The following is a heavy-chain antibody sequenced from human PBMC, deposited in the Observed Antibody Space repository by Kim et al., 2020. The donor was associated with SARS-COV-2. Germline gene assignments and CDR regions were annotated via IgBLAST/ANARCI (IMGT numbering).Heavy chain of an antibody. J-gene: IGHJ5*02. D-gene: IGHD3-10*01. CDR2: IYPGDSDT. Sequence: GESLKISCKGSGYSFTSYWIGWVRQMPGKGLEWMGIIYPGDSDTRYSPSFQGQVTISADKSISTAYLQWSSLKASDTAMYYCARRYYYGSGPGGWFDPWGQGTLVTVSS. CDR3: ARRYYYGSGPGGWFDP. CDR1: GYSFTSYW. V-gene: IGHV5-51*01.